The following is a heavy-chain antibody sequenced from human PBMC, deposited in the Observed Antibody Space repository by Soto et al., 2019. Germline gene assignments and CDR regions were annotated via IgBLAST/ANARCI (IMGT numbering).Heavy chain of an antibody. CDR1: GFTFSSYG. V-gene: IGHV3-30*18. Sequence: QVQLVESGGGVVQPGRSLRLSCAASGFTFSSYGMHWVRQAPGKGLEGVAVISYDGSNKYYADTVTGRVTISRDNSKNTLYLQMNSLRAEDTAVYYCAKEPLGVPAGSWGQVTLVTVSS. CDR2: ISYDGSNK. D-gene: IGHD2-2*01. CDR3: AKEPLGVPAGS. J-gene: IGHJ4*02.